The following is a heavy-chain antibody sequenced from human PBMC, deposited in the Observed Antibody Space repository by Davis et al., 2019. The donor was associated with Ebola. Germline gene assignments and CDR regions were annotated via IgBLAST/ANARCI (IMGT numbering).Heavy chain of an antibody. Sequence: PGGSLRLSCAASGFSFSTYAMHWVRLAPGKGLEYVSSITSNGDSTYYANSVKGRFSISRDNSKNTLYLQMGNLRAEDMAVYYCARDKVGAADCWGQGTLVTVSS. D-gene: IGHD1-26*01. J-gene: IGHJ4*02. CDR3: ARDKVGAADC. CDR2: ITSNGDST. CDR1: GFSFSTYA. V-gene: IGHV3-64*01.